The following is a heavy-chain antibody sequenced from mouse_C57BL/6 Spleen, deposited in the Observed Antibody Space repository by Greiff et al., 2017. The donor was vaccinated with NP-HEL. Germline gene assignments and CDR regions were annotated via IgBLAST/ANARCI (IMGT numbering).Heavy chain of an antibody. Sequence: EVQLQQSGPELVKPGASVKIPCKASGYTFTDYNMDWVKQSHGKSLEWIGDINPNNGGTIYNQKFKGKATLTVDKSSSTAYMELRSLTSEDTAVYYCARRIIVYYGSIFDYWGQGTTLTVSS. J-gene: IGHJ2*01. CDR2: INPNNGGT. V-gene: IGHV1-18*01. D-gene: IGHD1-1*01. CDR1: GYTFTDYN. CDR3: ARRIIVYYGSIFDY.